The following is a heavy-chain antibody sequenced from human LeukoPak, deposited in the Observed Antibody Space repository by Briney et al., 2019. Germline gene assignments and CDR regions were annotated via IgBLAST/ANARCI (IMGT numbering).Heavy chain of an antibody. CDR3: ARWETAMVKGLY. D-gene: IGHD5-18*01. Sequence: GGSRRLSCAASGFTFSNYWMHWVRKAPGKGLVWVSRINNDGSSTTYADSVKGRFTISRDNAKNTLYLQMNSLRAEDTAMYYCARWETAMVKGLYWGQGTLVTVSS. CDR1: GFTFSNYW. J-gene: IGHJ4*02. V-gene: IGHV3-74*03. CDR2: INNDGSST.